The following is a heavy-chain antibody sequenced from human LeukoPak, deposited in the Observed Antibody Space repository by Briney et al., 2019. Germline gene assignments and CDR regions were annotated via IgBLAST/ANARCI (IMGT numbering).Heavy chain of an antibody. CDR3: AREGTTYYYDSSVLENWFDP. CDR1: GFTFSDYY. Sequence: GGSLRLSCAASGFTFSDYYMSWIRQAPGKGLEWVSYISSSGSTIYYADSVKGRFTISRDNAKNSLYLQMNSLRAEDTAVYDCAREGTTYYYDSSVLENWFDPWGQGTLVTVSS. CDR2: ISSSGSTI. D-gene: IGHD3-22*01. J-gene: IGHJ5*02. V-gene: IGHV3-11*01.